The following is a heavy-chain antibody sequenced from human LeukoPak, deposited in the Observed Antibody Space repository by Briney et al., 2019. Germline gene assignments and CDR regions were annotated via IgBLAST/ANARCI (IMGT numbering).Heavy chain of an antibody. Sequence: SVKVSFKASGGTFSSYAISWVRQAPGQGLEWMGRIIPILGIANYAQKFQGRVTITADKSTSTAYMELSSLRSEDTVVYYCARFLDYSNYVFNAFDIWGQGTMVTVSS. CDR2: IIPILGIA. CDR1: GGTFSSYA. J-gene: IGHJ3*02. V-gene: IGHV1-69*04. CDR3: ARFLDYSNYVFNAFDI. D-gene: IGHD4-11*01.